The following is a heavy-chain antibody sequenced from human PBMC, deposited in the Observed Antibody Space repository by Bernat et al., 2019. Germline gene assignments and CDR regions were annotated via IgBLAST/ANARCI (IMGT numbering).Heavy chain of an antibody. CDR1: GGSFSGYY. D-gene: IGHD4-17*01. V-gene: IGHV4-34*01. CDR3: ASGGYGDDHLNY. CDR2: INHSGST. Sequence: QVQLQQWGAGLLKPSETLSLTCAVYGGSFSGYYWSWIRQPPGKGLEWIGEINHSGSTNYNPSLKSRVTISVDTSKNQFSLKLSSVTAADTAVYYCASGGYGDDHLNYWGQGTLVTVSS. J-gene: IGHJ4*02.